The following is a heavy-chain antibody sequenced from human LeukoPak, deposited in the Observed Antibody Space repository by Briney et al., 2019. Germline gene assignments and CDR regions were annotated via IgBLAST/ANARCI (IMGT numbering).Heavy chain of an antibody. CDR1: GFTVSSNY. Sequence: GGSLRLSCAASGFTVSSNYMNWVRQAPGKGLEWVSVIYSGGNTYYPDSVKGRFTISRDNFKNTLYLQMNSLRAEDTALYYCARDSGSGSGNFDYWGQGTLVTVSS. CDR2: IYSGGNT. D-gene: IGHD3-10*01. V-gene: IGHV3-53*01. CDR3: ARDSGSGSGNFDY. J-gene: IGHJ4*02.